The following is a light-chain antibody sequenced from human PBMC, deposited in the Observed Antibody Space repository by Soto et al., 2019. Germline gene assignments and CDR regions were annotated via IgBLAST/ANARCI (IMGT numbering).Light chain of an antibody. J-gene: IGLJ2*01. CDR2: EAS. Sequence: QSALTQPPSVSGSPGQSVTISCTGTSTDFVTYNRVSWYQQPPGTAPKLIVYEASNRPSGVPDRFSGSKSGNTASLTISGLQAADEADYYCQSYDSSLSAVVFGGVTQLTVL. CDR3: QSYDSSLSAVV. V-gene: IGLV2-18*02. CDR1: STDFVTYNR.